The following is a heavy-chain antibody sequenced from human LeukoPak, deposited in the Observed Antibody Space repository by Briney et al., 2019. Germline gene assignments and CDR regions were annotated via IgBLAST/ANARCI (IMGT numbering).Heavy chain of an antibody. V-gene: IGHV4-59*08. D-gene: IGHD2-21*02. CDR3: ATGYCGGDCYFAFDI. CDR2: IYYSGST. Sequence: SETLSLTCTVSGGSISSYYWSWIRQPPGKGLEWIGYIYYSGSTNYNPSLKSRVTISVDTSKNQFSLKLSSVTAADTAVYYCATGYCGGDCYFAFDIWGQGTMVTVSS. CDR1: GGSISSYY. J-gene: IGHJ3*02.